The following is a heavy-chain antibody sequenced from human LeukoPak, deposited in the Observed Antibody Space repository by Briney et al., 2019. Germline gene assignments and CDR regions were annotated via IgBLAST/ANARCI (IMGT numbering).Heavy chain of an antibody. V-gene: IGHV3-30*02. J-gene: IGHJ4*01. CDR3: AKPVPNWNDGATFDY. Sequence: GGSLRLSCAASGFTFSSYGMHWVRQAPGKGLEWVAFIRYDGSNKYYADSVKGRFTISRDNSKNTLYLQMNSLRAEDTAVYYCAKPVPNWNDGATFDYWGQEPWSPSPQ. CDR1: GFTFSSYG. D-gene: IGHD1-1*01. CDR2: IRYDGSNK.